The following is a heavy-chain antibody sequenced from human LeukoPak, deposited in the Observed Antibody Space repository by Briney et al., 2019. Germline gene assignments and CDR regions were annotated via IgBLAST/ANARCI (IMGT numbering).Heavy chain of an antibody. CDR3: ARSRDRDAFDI. CDR1: GYTFTRYY. CDR2: INPNSGGT. Sequence: ASVKVSCKASGYTFTRYYMHWVRQAPGQGLEWMGWINPNSGGTNYAQKFQGRVTMTRDTSISTTYMELSRLRSDDTAVYYCARSRDRDAFDIWGKGTMVTVSS. D-gene: IGHD5-24*01. J-gene: IGHJ3*02. V-gene: IGHV1-2*02.